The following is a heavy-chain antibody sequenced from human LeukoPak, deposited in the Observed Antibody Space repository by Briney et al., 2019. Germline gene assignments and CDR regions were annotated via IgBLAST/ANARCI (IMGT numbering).Heavy chain of an antibody. CDR3: ARVGYCSSTRCSYYMVV. D-gene: IGHD2-2*01. J-gene: IGHJ6*03. Sequence: ASVKVSCKASGYTFTSYDINWVRQATGQGLEWMGWMNPNSGNTGYAQKFQGRVTITRNTSISTAYMELSSLRSEDTAVYYCARVGYCSSTRCSYYMVVWGKGTTVTVSS. V-gene: IGHV1-8*03. CDR1: GYTFTSYD. CDR2: MNPNSGNT.